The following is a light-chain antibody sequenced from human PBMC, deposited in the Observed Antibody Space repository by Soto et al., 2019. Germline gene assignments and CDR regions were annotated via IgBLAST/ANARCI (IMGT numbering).Light chain of an antibody. CDR1: QSVRSNY. CDR2: GAS. J-gene: IGKJ2*01. CDR3: QQYGGSPYT. V-gene: IGKV3-20*01. Sequence: EIVLTQSPGTLSLSPGERATLSCRASQSVRSNYLAWYQRKPGHAPRLLIYGASTRATGLPDRFSGTGSGTDFTLAISRLEPEDFAVYYCQQYGGSPYTFGQGTKLEIK.